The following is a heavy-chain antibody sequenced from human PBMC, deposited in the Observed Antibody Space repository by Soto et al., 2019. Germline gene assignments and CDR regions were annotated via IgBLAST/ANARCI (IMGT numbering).Heavy chain of an antibody. V-gene: IGHV4-59*01. J-gene: IGHJ4*02. D-gene: IGHD5-12*01. CDR1: GGSISSYY. CDR2: IYYSGST. CDR3: ARVSPGGYDDTLFAY. Sequence: PSETLSLTCTVSGGSISSYYCGWIRQPPGKGLEWIGYIYYSGSTNYNPSLKRRVTISVDTSKNQFSLKLSSVTAADTAVYYCARVSPGGYDDTLFAYWGQGTLVTVSS.